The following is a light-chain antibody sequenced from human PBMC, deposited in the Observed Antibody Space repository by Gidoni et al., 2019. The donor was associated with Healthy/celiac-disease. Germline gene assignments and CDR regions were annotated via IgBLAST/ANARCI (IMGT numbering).Light chain of an antibody. Sequence: QSALTQPASVAGSPGQSITISCTGTSSDVGGYNYVSWYQQHPGKATTLMIYEVSNRPSGVSNRFSRSKSGNTASLTISGLQAGDEADYYCSSYTSSSTPVVFGGGTKLTVL. V-gene: IGLV2-14*01. CDR1: SSDVGGYNY. J-gene: IGLJ2*01. CDR3: SSYTSSSTPVV. CDR2: EVS.